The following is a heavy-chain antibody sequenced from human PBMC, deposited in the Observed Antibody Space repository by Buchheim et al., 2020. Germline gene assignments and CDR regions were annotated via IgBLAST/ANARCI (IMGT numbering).Heavy chain of an antibody. V-gene: IGHV4-30-2*01. CDR1: GGSISSDGYS. CDR2: VYHSGNT. J-gene: IGHJ4*02. D-gene: IGHD1-26*01. Sequence: QLQLQESGSRLVKPSQTLSLTCVVSGGSISSDGYSWNWIRQPPGKALEWIGYVYHSGNTNYNPSLKSRVTISLDRSTNPFSLRLTSVTAADTAVYYCARNIVGSSTFDYWGQGT. CDR3: ARNIVGSSTFDY.